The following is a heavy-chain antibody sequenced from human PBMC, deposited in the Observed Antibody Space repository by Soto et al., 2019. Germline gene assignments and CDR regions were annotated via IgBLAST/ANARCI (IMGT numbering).Heavy chain of an antibody. CDR2: IYYSGST. V-gene: IGHV4-59*08. J-gene: IGHJ3*02. D-gene: IGHD3-16*01. CDR1: GGSISSYY. CDR3: ARRYGCAFDI. Sequence: PSETLSLTCTVSGGSISSYYWSWIRQPPGKGLEWIGYIYYSGSTNYNPSLKSRVTISVDTSKNQFSLKLSSVTAADTAVYYCARRYGCAFDIPGQGTMVTVSS.